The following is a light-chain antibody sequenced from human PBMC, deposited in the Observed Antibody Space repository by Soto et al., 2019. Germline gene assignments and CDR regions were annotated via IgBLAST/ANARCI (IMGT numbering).Light chain of an antibody. J-gene: IGLJ3*02. CDR2: EVS. V-gene: IGLV2-8*01. CDR1: SSDVGGYNS. Sequence: QSVLTQPPSASGSPGQSVTISCTGTSSDVGGYNSVSWYQQHPGRAPKLLVYEVSKRPSGVPDRFSASKSDNTASLTVSGLQAEDEADYYCSSYAGSKNLVFGGGTQLTVL. CDR3: SSYAGSKNLV.